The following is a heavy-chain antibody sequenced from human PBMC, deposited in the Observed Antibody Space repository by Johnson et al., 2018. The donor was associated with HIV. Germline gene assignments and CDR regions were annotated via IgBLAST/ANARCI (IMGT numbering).Heavy chain of an antibody. CDR1: GITFSDYY. V-gene: IGHV3-11*04. D-gene: IGHD6-19*01. CDR2: ISSSGNTI. Sequence: QVQLVESGGGLVKPGGSLRLSCAASGITFSDYYMSWIRQAPGTGLEWVSYISSSGNTIYYADSVKGRGTISRDNAKKSLYLQMNSLRAEDTAVYYCARDRAVAGTHHDAFDIWGQGTMVTVSS. CDR3: ARDRAVAGTHHDAFDI. J-gene: IGHJ3*02.